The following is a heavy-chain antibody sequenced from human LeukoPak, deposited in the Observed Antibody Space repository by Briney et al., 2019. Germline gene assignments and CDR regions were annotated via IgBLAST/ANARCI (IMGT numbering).Heavy chain of an antibody. J-gene: IGHJ5*02. CDR1: GYTFTSNY. Sequence: ASVKVSCKTSGYTFTSNYMHWVRQAPGQGLEWMGIINPSGGSTSYAQKFQGRVTMTRDTSISTAYMELSRLRSDDTAVYYCARGKLFNWFDPWGQGTLVTVSS. CDR2: INPSGGST. D-gene: IGHD4-23*01. CDR3: ARGKLFNWFDP. V-gene: IGHV1-46*01.